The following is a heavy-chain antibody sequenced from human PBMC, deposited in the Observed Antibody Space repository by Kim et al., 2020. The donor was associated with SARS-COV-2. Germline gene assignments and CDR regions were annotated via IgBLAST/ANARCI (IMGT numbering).Heavy chain of an antibody. V-gene: IGHV4-31*03. Sequence: SETLSLTCTVSGGSISSGGYYWSWIRQHPGKGLEWIGYIYYSGSTYYNPSLKSRVTISVDTSKNQFSLKLSSVTAADTAVYYCARGARSGILTGSAIDAFDIWGQGTMVTVSS. CDR3: ARGARSGILTGSAIDAFDI. CDR2: IYYSGST. CDR1: GGSISSGGYY. D-gene: IGHD3-9*01. J-gene: IGHJ3*02.